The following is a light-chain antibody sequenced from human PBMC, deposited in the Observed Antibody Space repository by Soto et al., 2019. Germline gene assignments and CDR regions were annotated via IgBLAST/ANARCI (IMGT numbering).Light chain of an antibody. CDR1: SSDVGSYNL. V-gene: IGLV2-23*01. CDR2: EGS. CDR3: CSYAGRSLYVV. Sequence: QSVLTQPASVSGSPGQSITISCTGTSSDVGSYNLVSWYQQHPGKAPKLMIYEGSKRPSGVSNRFSGSKSGNTASLTISGLQAEDEADYYCCSYAGRSLYVVFGGGTQLTVL. J-gene: IGLJ2*01.